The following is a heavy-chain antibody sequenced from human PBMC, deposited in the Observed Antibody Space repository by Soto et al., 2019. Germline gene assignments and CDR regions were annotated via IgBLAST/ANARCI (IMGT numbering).Heavy chain of an antibody. D-gene: IGHD6-19*01. CDR1: GGSISSGGYY. CDR2: IYYSGST. J-gene: IGHJ4*02. V-gene: IGHV4-31*03. CDR3: ARAGGLGAVAVDY. Sequence: SETLSLTCTVSGGSISSGGYYWSWIRQHPGKGLEWIGYIYYSGSTYYNPSLKSRVTISVDTSKNQFSLKLSSVTAADTAVYYCARAGGLGAVAVDYWGQGTLVTVSS.